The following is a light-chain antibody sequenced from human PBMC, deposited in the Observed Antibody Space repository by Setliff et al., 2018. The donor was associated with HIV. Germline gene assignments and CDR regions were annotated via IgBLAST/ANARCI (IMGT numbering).Light chain of an antibody. CDR1: SGSIASNN. J-gene: IGLJ3*02. CDR3: QSYDSSTRWV. CDR2: EDN. Sequence: NFMLTQPHSVSESPGKTVTISCTRGSGSIASNNVQWYQQRPGSSPTTVIYEDNQRPSGVPDRFSGSIDSSSNAASLTISGLKTKDEADYYCQSYDSSTRWVFGGGTKVTVL. V-gene: IGLV6-57*01.